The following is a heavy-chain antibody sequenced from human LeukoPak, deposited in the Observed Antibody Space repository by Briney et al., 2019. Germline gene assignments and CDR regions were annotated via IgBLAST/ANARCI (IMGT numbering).Heavy chain of an antibody. V-gene: IGHV4-38-2*01. CDR2: IHYSGST. CDR1: GYSISSGYY. D-gene: IGHD1-26*01. CDR3: ARVSSGSYLY. Sequence: SQTLSLTCAVSGYSISSGYYWGWIRQPPGKGLEWIGSIHYSGSTYYNPSLKSRVTISVDTSKNQFSLKLNSVTAADTAVYYCARVSSGSYLYWGQGTLVTVSS. J-gene: IGHJ4*02.